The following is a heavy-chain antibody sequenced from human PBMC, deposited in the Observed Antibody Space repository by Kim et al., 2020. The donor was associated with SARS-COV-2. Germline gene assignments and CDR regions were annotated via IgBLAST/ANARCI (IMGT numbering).Heavy chain of an antibody. D-gene: IGHD3-9*01. J-gene: IGHJ4*02. V-gene: IGHV7-4-1*01. CDR3: ARAVTRDFDWYFDF. Sequence: YAQGFTGRFVFSVDASVRTTYLQIDSLKAEDTAVYYCARAVTRDFDWYFDFWGQGTLVTVSS.